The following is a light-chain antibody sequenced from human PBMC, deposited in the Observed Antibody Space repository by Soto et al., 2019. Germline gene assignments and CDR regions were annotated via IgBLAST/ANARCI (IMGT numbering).Light chain of an antibody. CDR3: QQYNSSPRT. V-gene: IGKV3-20*01. J-gene: IGKJ1*01. Sequence: TVLTQFPFTMSWPPWEGATLSFRASQSVGSNYLAWYQQKPGQAPRLLIYGASSRATGIPDRFSGGGSGTDFTLTISSLQPEDFAVYYCQQYNSSPRTFGQGTKVDIK. CDR1: QSVGSNY. CDR2: GAS.